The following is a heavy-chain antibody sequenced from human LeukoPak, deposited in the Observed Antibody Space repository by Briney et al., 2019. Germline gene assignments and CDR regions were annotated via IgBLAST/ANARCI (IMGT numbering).Heavy chain of an antibody. CDR1: GGSISSYY. V-gene: IGHV4-59*01. J-gene: IGHJ3*02. Sequence: SETLSLTCTVSGGSISSYYWSWIRQPPGKGLEWIGYIYYSGSTNYNPSLKSRVTISVDTSKNQFSLKLSSVTAADTAVYYCARDKTWRYSYGYPGAFDIWGQGTMVTVSS. CDR3: ARDKTWRYSYGYPGAFDI. CDR2: IYYSGST. D-gene: IGHD5-18*01.